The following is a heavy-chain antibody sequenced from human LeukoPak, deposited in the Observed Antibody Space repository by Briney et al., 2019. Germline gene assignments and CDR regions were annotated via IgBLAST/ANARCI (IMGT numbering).Heavy chain of an antibody. V-gene: IGHV5-51*01. D-gene: IGHD6-13*01. Sequence: GESLKISCKGSGYSFTSYWIGWVRQMPGKGLEWMGIIYPGDSDTRYSPSFQGQVTISADKSISTAYLQWSSLKASDTAIYYCARQLEAAAGYDAFDIWGQGTMVTVSS. CDR3: ARQLEAAAGYDAFDI. J-gene: IGHJ3*02. CDR1: GYSFTSYW. CDR2: IYPGDSDT.